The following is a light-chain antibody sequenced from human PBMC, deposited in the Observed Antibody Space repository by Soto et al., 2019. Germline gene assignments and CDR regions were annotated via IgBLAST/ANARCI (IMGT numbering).Light chain of an antibody. V-gene: IGKV3-15*01. Sequence: EIVMTQSPATLSVSPGERVTLSCRASQSVSGYLAWYQQKPGQALRLLIYGAFTRATGIPARFSGSGSETEFTLTISSLQSEDFAVYYCQQYNFWPLTFGGGTKVEIK. CDR2: GAF. J-gene: IGKJ4*01. CDR1: QSVSGY. CDR3: QQYNFWPLT.